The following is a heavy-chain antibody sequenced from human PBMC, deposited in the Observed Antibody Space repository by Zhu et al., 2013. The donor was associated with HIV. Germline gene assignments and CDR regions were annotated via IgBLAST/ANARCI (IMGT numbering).Heavy chain of an antibody. V-gene: IGHV1-3*01. CDR3: ARTVTIFGVVIIGGFDY. J-gene: IGHJ4*02. CDR2: INAGNGNT. D-gene: IGHD3-3*01. CDR1: GYTFTSYA. Sequence: QVQLVQSGAEVKKPGASVKVSCKASGYTFTSYAMHWVRQAPGQRLEWMGWINAGNGNTKYSQKFQGRVTITRDTSASTAYMELSSLRSEDTAVYYCARTVTIFGVVIIGGFDYWGQGTLVTVSS.